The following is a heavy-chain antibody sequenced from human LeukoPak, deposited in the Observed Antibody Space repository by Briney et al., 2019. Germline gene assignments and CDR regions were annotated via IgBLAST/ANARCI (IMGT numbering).Heavy chain of an antibody. D-gene: IGHD2-2*01. Sequence: SETLSLTCAVYGGSFRGHYWSWIRQPPGKGLEWIGEINHSGRTNYNPSLKSRVTISVDTSKNQFSLKLSSVTAADTAVYYCARVGIVVVPAAPNAFDIWGQGTMVTVSS. J-gene: IGHJ3*02. V-gene: IGHV4-34*01. CDR1: GGSFRGHY. CDR3: ARVGIVVVPAAPNAFDI. CDR2: INHSGRT.